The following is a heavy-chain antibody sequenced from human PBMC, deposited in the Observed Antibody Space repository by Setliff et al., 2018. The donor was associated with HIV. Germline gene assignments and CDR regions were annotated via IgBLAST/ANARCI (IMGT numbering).Heavy chain of an antibody. V-gene: IGHV4-59*02. CDR2: ILDTGSP. D-gene: IGHD3-10*01. CDR3: ARGGASSHWLGP. J-gene: IGHJ5*02. Sequence: SETLSLTCTVSGASVTTHSWSWIRQSPEKGLEWTAFILDTGSPNYSPSFKSRVTISVDTSMNQFSLKLTSVTAADTAIYYCARGGASSHWLGPWGKGILVTVSS. CDR1: GASVTTHS.